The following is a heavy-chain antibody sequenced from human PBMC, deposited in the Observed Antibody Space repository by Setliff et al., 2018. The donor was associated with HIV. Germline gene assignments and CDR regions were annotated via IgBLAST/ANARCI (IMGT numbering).Heavy chain of an antibody. J-gene: IGHJ2*01. CDR2: INHSGSA. Sequence: PSETLSLTCAVYGGSFSGYSWIWIRQPPGKGLEWIGEINHSGSANYNLSLKSRVTISLDTSKNQFSLKLNSVTAADTAVYYCARAKYYYDTSAYYGSRDWYFDLWGRGTLVTSPQ. V-gene: IGHV4-34*01. CDR1: GGSFSGYS. CDR3: ARAKYYYDTSAYYGSRDWYFDL. D-gene: IGHD3-22*01.